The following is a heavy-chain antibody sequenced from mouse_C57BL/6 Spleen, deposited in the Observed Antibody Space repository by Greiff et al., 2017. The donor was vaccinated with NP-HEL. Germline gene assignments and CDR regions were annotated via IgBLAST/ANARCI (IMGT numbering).Heavy chain of an antibody. Sequence: LKESGPELVKPGASVKIPCKASGYTFTDYNMDWVKQSHGKSLEWIGDINPNNGGTIYNQKFKGKATLTVDKSSSTAYMELRSLTSEDTAVYYCARSGGLLYYAMDYWGQGTSVTVSS. J-gene: IGHJ4*01. D-gene: IGHD3-1*01. CDR3: ARSGGLLYYAMDY. CDR1: GYTFTDYN. V-gene: IGHV1-18*01. CDR2: INPNNGGT.